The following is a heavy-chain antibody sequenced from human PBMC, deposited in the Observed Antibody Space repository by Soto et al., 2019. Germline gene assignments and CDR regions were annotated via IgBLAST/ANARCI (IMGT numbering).Heavy chain of an antibody. J-gene: IGHJ4*02. D-gene: IGHD4-17*01. Sequence: GESLKISCKGSGYSFTSYWIGWVRQMPGKGLECMGIIYPVDSDTSYSPSFQGQVTISADKSISTAYLQWSSLKASDTAMYYCARHDATVNTQGYYFDYWGQGTLVTVSS. CDR1: GYSFTSYW. CDR2: IYPVDSDT. V-gene: IGHV5-51*01. CDR3: ARHDATVNTQGYYFDY.